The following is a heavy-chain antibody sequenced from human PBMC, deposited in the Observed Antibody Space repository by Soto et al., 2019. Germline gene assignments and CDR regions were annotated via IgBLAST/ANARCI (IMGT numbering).Heavy chain of an antibody. J-gene: IGHJ4*02. CDR3: ARAGYSTSWFCFLGTGAHGVEIDF. CDR2: ISTYNVNT. Sequence: ASVKVSCKASGYTFISYGISWVRQAPGQGLEGMGWISTYNVNTNYAQKFQGRVTMATDTSTSTAHMELRSLRPDDTAVYYCARAGYSTSWFCFLGTGAHGVEIDFWGQGTSVPVSS. D-gene: IGHD6-13*01. V-gene: IGHV1-18*01. CDR1: GYTFISYG.